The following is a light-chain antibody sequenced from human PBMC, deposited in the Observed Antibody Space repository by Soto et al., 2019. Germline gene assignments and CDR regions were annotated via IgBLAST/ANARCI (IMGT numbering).Light chain of an antibody. V-gene: IGLV2-14*01. CDR3: NSYTSGSALHV. J-gene: IGLJ1*01. CDR2: GVN. CDR1: SKDIGGYNH. Sequence: QSALTQPASMSGSPGQSITISCTGSSKDIGGYNHVSWYQQHPGKAPKLIIYGVNNRPSGISNRFSGSKSGNTASLTSSGLQAEDEADYYCNSYTSGSALHVFGTGTKLTVL.